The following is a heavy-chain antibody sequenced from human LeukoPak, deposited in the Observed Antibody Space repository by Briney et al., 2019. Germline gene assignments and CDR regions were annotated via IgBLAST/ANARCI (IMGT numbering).Heavy chain of an antibody. D-gene: IGHD2-2*01. Sequence: GGSLRLSCAASGFTFNSYGMHWVRQAPGKGLEWVAFIRYDGSNKYYADSVKGRFTISRDNSKNTLYLQMNSLRAEDTAVYYCAKLPNIVVVPAAIGDYWGQGTLVTVSS. CDR1: GFTFNSYG. V-gene: IGHV3-30*02. CDR3: AKLPNIVVVPAAIGDY. CDR2: IRYDGSNK. J-gene: IGHJ4*02.